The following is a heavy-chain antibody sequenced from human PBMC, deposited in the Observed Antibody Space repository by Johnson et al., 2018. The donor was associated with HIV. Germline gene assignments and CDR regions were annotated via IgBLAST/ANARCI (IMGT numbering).Heavy chain of an antibody. V-gene: IGHV3-30*02. Sequence: QVQLVESGGGVVQPGGSLRLSCAASGFAFSSYGMHWVRQAPGKGLEWVTFIRYDGSNEYYADSVKGRFTISRDNSKNTVYLQMNNLRAEDTAVYYCAKDGTSRGGAFDIWGQGTMVTVSS. CDR2: IRYDGSNE. D-gene: IGHD6-13*01. CDR1: GFAFSSYG. J-gene: IGHJ3*02. CDR3: AKDGTSRGGAFDI.